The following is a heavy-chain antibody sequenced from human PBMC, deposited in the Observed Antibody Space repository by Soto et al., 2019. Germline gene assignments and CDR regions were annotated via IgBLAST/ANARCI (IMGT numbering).Heavy chain of an antibody. J-gene: IGHJ4*02. CDR3: AKGSAVWSVFIVY. CDR1: GFNFDAYA. Sequence: EVQLVASGGGLVQPGRSLRLSCAASGFNFDAYAMHWVRQAPGKGLEWVSGISWNSGSIGYADSVKGRFTISRDNAKNYLYLQMNSLRDEDTSLYYCAKGSAVWSVFIVYWGQRTLVTVSS. V-gene: IGHV3-9*01. D-gene: IGHD3-3*01. CDR2: ISWNSGSI.